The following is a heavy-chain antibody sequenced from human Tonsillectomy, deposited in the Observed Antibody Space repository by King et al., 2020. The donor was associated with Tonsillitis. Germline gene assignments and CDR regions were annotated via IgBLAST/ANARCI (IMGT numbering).Heavy chain of an antibody. D-gene: IGHD5-12*01. Sequence: QLQESGPGLVKPSETLSLTCTVSGGSVSSGSYYWSWIRQPPGKGLEWIGYIYYSGSTNHNPSLKSRVTISVDTSKNQFSLKLSSVTAADTAVYYCARAPFRYSGYDPDYWGQGTLVTVSS. V-gene: IGHV4-61*01. CDR1: GGSVSSGSYY. J-gene: IGHJ4*02. CDR3: ARAPFRYSGYDPDY. CDR2: IYYSGST.